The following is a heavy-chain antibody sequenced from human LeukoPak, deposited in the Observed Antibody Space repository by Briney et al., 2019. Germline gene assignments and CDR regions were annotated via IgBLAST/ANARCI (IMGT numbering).Heavy chain of an antibody. CDR1: GGTFSSYA. CDR3: AREYFCSSTSCYRLAARPDGFDY. CDR2: IIPIFGTA. Sequence: SVKVSCKASGGTFSSYAISWVRQATGQGLEWMGGIIPIFGTAKYAQKFQGRITITADETTSTAYMELSSLRSEDTAVYYCAREYFCSSTSCYRLAARPDGFDYWGQGTLVIVSS. V-gene: IGHV1-69*13. J-gene: IGHJ4*02. D-gene: IGHD2-2*01.